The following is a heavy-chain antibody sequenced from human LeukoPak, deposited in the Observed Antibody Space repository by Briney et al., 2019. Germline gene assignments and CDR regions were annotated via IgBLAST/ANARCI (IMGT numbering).Heavy chain of an antibody. CDR2: ISNSGST. J-gene: IGHJ1*01. CDR3: ARGGGNSNTEYFEH. Sequence: SETLSLTFTVSGGFHINHYWSWIRPPRAKKLDGIGYISNSGSTNYNPSLKSRVTISVDPSKSQFSLKLSSVTAADTAVYDCARGGGNSNTEYFEHWGQGTLVTVSS. CDR1: GGFHINHY. V-gene: IGHV4-59*11. D-gene: IGHD4-23*01.